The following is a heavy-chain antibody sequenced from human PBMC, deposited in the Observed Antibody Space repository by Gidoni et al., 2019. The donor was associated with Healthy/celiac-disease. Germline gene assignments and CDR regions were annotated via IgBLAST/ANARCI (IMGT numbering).Heavy chain of an antibody. D-gene: IGHD4-17*01. CDR3: ARVPYGDYLRD. Sequence: QVQLVESGGGVVQPGRSLRLSCAASGFTFSSYAMHWVRQAPGKGLGWVAVISYDGSNKYYADSVKGRFTISRDNSKNTLYLQMNSLRAEDTAVYYCARVPYGDYLRDWGQGTLVTVSS. J-gene: IGHJ4*02. CDR1: GFTFSSYA. CDR2: ISYDGSNK. V-gene: IGHV3-30*04.